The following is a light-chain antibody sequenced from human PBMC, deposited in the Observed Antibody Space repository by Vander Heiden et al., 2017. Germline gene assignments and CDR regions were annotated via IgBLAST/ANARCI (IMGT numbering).Light chain of an antibody. CDR1: QSISSY. V-gene: IGKV1-39*01. Sequence: DIQRTQSPSSLSASVGDRVTITCRASQSISSYLNWYQQKPGKAPKLLIYAASSLQSGVPSRFSGSGSGTDFTLTISSLQPEDFATYYCQQCYSTLWTFGQGTKVEIK. CDR2: AAS. J-gene: IGKJ1*01. CDR3: QQCYSTLWT.